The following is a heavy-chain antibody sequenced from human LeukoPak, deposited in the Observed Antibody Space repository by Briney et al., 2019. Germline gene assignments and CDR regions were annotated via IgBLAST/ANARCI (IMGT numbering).Heavy chain of an antibody. CDR3: ARTPTNWGGYYYYGMDV. Sequence: PSETLSLTCAVYGGSFSGYYWSWIRQPPGKGLEWIGEINHSGSTNYNPSLKSRVTISVDTSKNQFSLKLSSVTAADTAVYYCARTPTNWGGYYYYGMDVWGQGTTVTVSS. CDR2: INHSGST. CDR1: GGSFSGYY. V-gene: IGHV4-34*01. J-gene: IGHJ6*02. D-gene: IGHD7-27*01.